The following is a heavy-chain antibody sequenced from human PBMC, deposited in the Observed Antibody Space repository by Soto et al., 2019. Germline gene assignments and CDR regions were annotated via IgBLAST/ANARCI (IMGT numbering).Heavy chain of an antibody. V-gene: IGHV3-23*01. CDR1: GFTFSSYA. CDR2: ISGSGGST. CDR3: AKELVSIFGVAPDY. Sequence: EVQLLESGGGLVQPGGSLRLSCAASGFTFSSYAMSWVRQAPGKGLEWVSAISGSGGSTDYADSVKGRFTISRDNSKNTLYLQMNSLRAEDPALYYCAKELVSIFGVAPDYWGQGTLVTVSS. J-gene: IGHJ4*02. D-gene: IGHD3-3*01.